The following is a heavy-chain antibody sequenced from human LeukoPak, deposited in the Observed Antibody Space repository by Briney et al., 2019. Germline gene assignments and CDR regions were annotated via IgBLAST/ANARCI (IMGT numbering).Heavy chain of an antibody. CDR1: GFTFSSYA. CDR3: ARVTYYYDSSGEYFDY. D-gene: IGHD3-22*01. Sequence: PGGSLRLSCAASGFTFSSYAMHWVRQAPGKGLEWVAVISYDGSNKYYADSVKGRFTISRDNAKNSLYLQMNSLRAEDTAVYYCARVTYYYDSSGEYFDYWGQGTLVTVSS. CDR2: ISYDGSNK. J-gene: IGHJ4*02. V-gene: IGHV3-30-3*01.